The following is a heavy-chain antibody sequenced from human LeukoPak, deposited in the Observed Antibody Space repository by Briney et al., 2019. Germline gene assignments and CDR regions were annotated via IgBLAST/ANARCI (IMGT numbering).Heavy chain of an antibody. V-gene: IGHV4-39*07. J-gene: IGHJ4*02. CDR1: GGSISNYY. Sequence: SETLSLTCTVSGGSISNYYWGWIRQPPGKGLEWIGSIYYSGSTYYNPSLKSRVTISVDTSKNQFSLKLSSVTAADTAVYYCATRLRSFDYWGQGTLVTVSS. CDR3: ATRLRSFDY. CDR2: IYYSGST. D-gene: IGHD4-17*01.